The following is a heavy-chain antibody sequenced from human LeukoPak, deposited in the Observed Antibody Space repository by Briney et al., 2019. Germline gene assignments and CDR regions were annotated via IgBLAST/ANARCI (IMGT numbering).Heavy chain of an antibody. D-gene: IGHD3-3*01. CDR3: ARGWSGGDDN. CDR2: INPATGGT. CDR1: GYIFSGHH. V-gene: IGHV1-2*02. J-gene: IGHJ4*02. Sequence: ASVKVSCKTSGYIFSGHHLHWLRQAPGQEPEWVAWINPATGGTQYKQKFQGRITVTRDTSIRTTYMELSSLTSGDTAVYYCARGWSGGDDNWGQGTLVTVSS.